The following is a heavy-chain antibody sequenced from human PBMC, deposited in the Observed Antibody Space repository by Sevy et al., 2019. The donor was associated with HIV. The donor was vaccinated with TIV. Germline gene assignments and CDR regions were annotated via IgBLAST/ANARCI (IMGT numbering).Heavy chain of an antibody. CDR1: GGSVSSGSYY. CDR3: ARHMRRGSSYFDY. CDR2: IYYSGST. Sequence: SETLSLTCTVSGGSVSSGSYYGSWIRQAPGKGLEWIGYIYYSGSTNYNPSLKSRVTISVDTSKNQFSLKLSSVTAADTAVYYCARHMRRGSSYFDYWGQGTLVTVSS. J-gene: IGHJ4*02. D-gene: IGHD6-6*01. V-gene: IGHV4-61*01.